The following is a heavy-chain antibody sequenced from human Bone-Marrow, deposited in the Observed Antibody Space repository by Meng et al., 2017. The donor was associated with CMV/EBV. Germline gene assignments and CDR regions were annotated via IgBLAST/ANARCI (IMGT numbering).Heavy chain of an antibody. J-gene: IGHJ6*01. D-gene: IGHD1-26*01. CDR2: IIPILGIA. Sequence: SVKVFCKASGGTFSSYAISWVRQAPGQGLEWMGGIIPILGIANYAQKFQGRVTITADKSTSTAYMELNSLRAEDTAVYYCAKDPGGSYYFPYYYYGMAVWGQRNTVSVAS. CDR1: GGTFSSYA. V-gene: IGHV1-69*10. CDR3: AKDPGGSYYFPYYYYGMAV.